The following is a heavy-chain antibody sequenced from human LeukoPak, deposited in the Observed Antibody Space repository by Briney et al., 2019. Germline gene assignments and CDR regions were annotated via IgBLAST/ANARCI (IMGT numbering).Heavy chain of an antibody. Sequence: PGGSLRLSCAASGFTVSSNYMSWVRQAPGKGLEWVSVIYSGGSTDYADSVKGRFTISTDNSKNTLYLQMNSLRSEDTAVYYCARGTIARRPSRALWIQLKKPQGHNWFDPWGQGTLVTVSS. CDR3: ARGTIARRPSRALWIQLKKPQGHNWFDP. V-gene: IGHV3-53*05. CDR1: GFTVSSNY. D-gene: IGHD5-18*01. J-gene: IGHJ5*02. CDR2: IYSGGST.